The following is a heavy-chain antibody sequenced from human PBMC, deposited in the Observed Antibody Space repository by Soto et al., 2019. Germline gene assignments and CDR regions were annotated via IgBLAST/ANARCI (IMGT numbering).Heavy chain of an antibody. CDR3: AKLGYCISTRCPYYYYGMDV. V-gene: IGHV1-69*13. Sequence: ASVKVSCKASGGTFSSYAISWVRQAPGQGLEWMGGIIPIFGTANYAQKFQGRVTITADESTSTAYMELSSLRSEDTAVYYCAKLGYCISTRCPYYYYGMDVWGQGTTVTVSS. CDR1: GGTFSSYA. J-gene: IGHJ6*02. D-gene: IGHD2-2*01. CDR2: IIPIFGTA.